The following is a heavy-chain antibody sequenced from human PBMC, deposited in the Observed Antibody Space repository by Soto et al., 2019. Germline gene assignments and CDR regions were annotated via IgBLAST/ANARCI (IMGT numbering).Heavy chain of an antibody. J-gene: IGHJ5*02. Sequence: GGSLRLSCADSGFTFSSYAMHWVRQAPGKGLEWVAVISSDGSNKYCADSVKGRFNISRDNSKNTRYLEMNSLRAEDTAVYYCARGSSSRLPNWFGPWGQGALVTTSS. V-gene: IGHV3-30-3*01. CDR2: ISSDGSNK. CDR1: GFTFSSYA. CDR3: ARGSSSRLPNWFGP. D-gene: IGHD6-13*01.